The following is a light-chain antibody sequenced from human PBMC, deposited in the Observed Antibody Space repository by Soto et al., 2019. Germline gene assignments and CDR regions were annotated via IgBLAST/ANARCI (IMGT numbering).Light chain of an antibody. V-gene: IGKV3-20*01. J-gene: IGKJ1*01. Sequence: EIVLTQSPGTLSLSPGERATLSCRASESVSDNYLAWYQQRSGQAPRLVIYGASSRASAVPDRFSGSGSGADFTLTISSLQPEDFGTYYCQQSFSTPRTFGQGTKVEIK. CDR3: QQSFSTPRT. CDR1: ESVSDNY. CDR2: GAS.